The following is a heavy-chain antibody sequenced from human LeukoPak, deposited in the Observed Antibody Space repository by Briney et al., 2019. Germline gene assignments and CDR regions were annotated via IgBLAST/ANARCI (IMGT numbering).Heavy chain of an antibody. J-gene: IGHJ4*02. CDR1: GLTFSSYG. Sequence: GGSLRLSCAASGLTFSSYGMHWVRQAPGKGLEWVAVISYDGSNKYYADSVKGRFTISRDNSKNTLYLQMNSLRAEDTAVYYCARDSHLEAVAGTLFDYWGQGTLVTVSS. V-gene: IGHV3-30*03. D-gene: IGHD6-19*01. CDR3: ARDSHLEAVAGTLFDY. CDR2: ISYDGSNK.